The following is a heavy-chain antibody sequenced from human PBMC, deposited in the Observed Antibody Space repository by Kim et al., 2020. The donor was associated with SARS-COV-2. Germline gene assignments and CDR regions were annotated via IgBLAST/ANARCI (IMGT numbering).Heavy chain of an antibody. D-gene: IGHD3-10*01. CDR2: INHSGST. J-gene: IGHJ6*02. V-gene: IGHV4-34*01. Sequence: SETLSLTCAVYGGSFSGYYWSWIRQPPGKGLEWIGEINHSGSTNYNPSLKSRVTISVDTSKNQFSLKLSSVTAADTAVYYCARSGPPRVPGVHYYYYYGMDVWGQGTTVTVSS. CDR3: ARSGPPRVPGVHYYYYYGMDV. CDR1: GGSFSGYY.